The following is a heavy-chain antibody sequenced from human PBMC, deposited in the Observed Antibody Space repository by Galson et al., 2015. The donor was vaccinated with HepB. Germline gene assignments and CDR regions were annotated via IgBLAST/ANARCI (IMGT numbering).Heavy chain of an antibody. D-gene: IGHD3-10*01. CDR1: GYTLTELS. J-gene: IGHJ6*02. CDR2: FDPEDGEA. V-gene: IGHV1-24*01. Sequence: SVKVSCKVSGYTLTELSMHWVRQAPGKGLEWMGGFDPEDGEAIYAQKFQGRVTMTEDTSTDTAYMELSSLRSEDTAVYYCATVPMVRVPMKLDYYYGMDVWGQGTTVTVSS. CDR3: ATVPMVRVPMKLDYYYGMDV.